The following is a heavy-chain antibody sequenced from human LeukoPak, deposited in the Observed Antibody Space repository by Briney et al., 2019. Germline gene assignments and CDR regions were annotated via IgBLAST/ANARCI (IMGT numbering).Heavy chain of an antibody. Sequence: GGSLRLSCAASGFTFSTYLMSWVRQAPGKGLEWVAVIWYDGSNKYYADSVKGRFTISRDNSKNTLYLQMNSLRAEDTAVYYCARDRRNAFDIWGQGTMVTVSS. CDR2: IWYDGSNK. CDR1: GFTFSTYL. J-gene: IGHJ3*02. CDR3: ARDRRNAFDI. V-gene: IGHV3-33*08.